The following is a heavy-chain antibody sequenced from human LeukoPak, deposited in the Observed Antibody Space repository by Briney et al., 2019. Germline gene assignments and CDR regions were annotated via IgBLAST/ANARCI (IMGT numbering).Heavy chain of an antibody. CDR1: GYTFTGYY. CDR2: INPNSGGT. D-gene: IGHD6-13*01. Sequence: PLASVKVSCKASGYTFTGYYMHWVRQAPGQGLEWMGWINPNSGGTNYAQKFQGRVTMTRDTSISTAYMELSRLRSDDTAVYYCARSPGSSSNQDWDDAFDIWGQGTMVTVSS. J-gene: IGHJ3*02. CDR3: ARSPGSSSNQDWDDAFDI. V-gene: IGHV1-2*02.